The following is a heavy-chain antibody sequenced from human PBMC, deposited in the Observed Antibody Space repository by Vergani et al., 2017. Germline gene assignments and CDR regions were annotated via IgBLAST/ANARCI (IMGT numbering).Heavy chain of an antibody. J-gene: IGHJ6*02. CDR2: INHSGST. D-gene: IGHD3-10*01. CDR1: GASFSGYY. Sequence: QVQLQQWGAGLLKPSETLSLTCAVYGASFSGYYWSWIRQPPGKGLEWFGEINHSGSTYYNPSLKSRVTISVDTSKNQFSLKLSSVTAADTAVYYCARVVRGGGEPMDVWGQGTTVTVSS. CDR3: ARVVRGGGEPMDV. V-gene: IGHV4-34*01.